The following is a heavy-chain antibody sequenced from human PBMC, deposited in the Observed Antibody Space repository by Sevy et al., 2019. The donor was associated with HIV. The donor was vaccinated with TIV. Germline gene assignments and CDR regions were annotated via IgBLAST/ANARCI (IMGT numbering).Heavy chain of an antibody. Sequence: GGSLRLSCAASGFTFSTYTMNWVRQAPGKGLEWVSSISSSSNFIYYADSVKGRFTISRDNAKNSLYLQMNSLRAEDTALYYCARPYGSGSWEAFDIWGQRTMVTVSS. CDR3: ARPYGSGSWEAFDI. V-gene: IGHV3-21*01. J-gene: IGHJ3*02. CDR1: GFTFSTYT. D-gene: IGHD3-10*01. CDR2: ISSSSNFI.